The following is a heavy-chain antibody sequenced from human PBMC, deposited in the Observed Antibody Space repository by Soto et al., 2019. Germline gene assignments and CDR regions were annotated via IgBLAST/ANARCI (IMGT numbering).Heavy chain of an antibody. D-gene: IGHD6-19*01. Sequence: GGSLRLSCAASGFTFSSYGMHWVRQAPGKGLEWVAVIWYDGSNKYYADSVKGRFTISRDNSKNTLYLQMNSLRAEDTAVYYCARPYATYSSGWFDYWGQGTLVTVSS. CDR3: ARPYATYSSGWFDY. CDR1: GFTFSSYG. V-gene: IGHV3-33*01. CDR2: IWYDGSNK. J-gene: IGHJ4*02.